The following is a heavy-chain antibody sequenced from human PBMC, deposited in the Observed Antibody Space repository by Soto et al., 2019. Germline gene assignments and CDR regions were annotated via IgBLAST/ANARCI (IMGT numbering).Heavy chain of an antibody. Sequence: ASVKVSCKASGYTFTSYGISWVRQAPGQGLEWMGWISAYNGNTNYAQKLQGRVTMTTDTSTSTAYMELRSLRSDDTAVYYCASPSPDSGWYGVHYWGQGTLVTVSS. D-gene: IGHD6-19*01. CDR2: ISAYNGNT. CDR1: GYTFTSYG. J-gene: IGHJ4*02. V-gene: IGHV1-18*01. CDR3: ASPSPDSGWYGVHY.